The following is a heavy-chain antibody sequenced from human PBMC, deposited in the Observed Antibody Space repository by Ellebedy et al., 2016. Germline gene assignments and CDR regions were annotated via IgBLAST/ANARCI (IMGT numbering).Heavy chain of an antibody. CDR2: IFYDGNT. J-gene: IGHJ5*01. V-gene: IGHV4-39*01. CDR3: GRLPGPRVGIDS. Sequence: SETLSLTCTVSGGSISSSSYSWGWIRQPPGEGLEWIGSIFYDGNTYYYPSLKSRVTISKDTSKNQFSLKVNSVTAADTAVYYCGRLPGPRVGIDSWGRGILVTVSS. CDR1: GGSISSSSYS. D-gene: IGHD3-16*01.